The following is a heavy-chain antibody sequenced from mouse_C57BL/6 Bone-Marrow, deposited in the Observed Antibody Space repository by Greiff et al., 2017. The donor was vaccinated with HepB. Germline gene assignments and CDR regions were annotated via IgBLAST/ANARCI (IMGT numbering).Heavy chain of an antibody. J-gene: IGHJ1*03. V-gene: IGHV7-1*01. CDR2: SRNKANDYTT. CDR1: GFTFSDFY. CDR3: ARDGYYGRYFDV. Sequence: EVQGVESGGGLVQSGRSLRLSCATSGFTFSDFYMEWVRQAPGKGLEWIAASRNKANDYTTEYSASVKGRFIVSRDTSQSILYLQMNALRAEDTAIYYGARDGYYGRYFDVWGTGTTVTVSS. D-gene: IGHD1-1*01.